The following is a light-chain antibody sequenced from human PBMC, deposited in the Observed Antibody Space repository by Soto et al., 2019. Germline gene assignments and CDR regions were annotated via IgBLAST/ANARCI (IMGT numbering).Light chain of an antibody. CDR3: QQYDSSPIT. V-gene: IGKV1-5*01. CDR2: DAS. J-gene: IGKJ5*01. CDR1: QSISIW. Sequence: DIQMSQSPSTLSASVGDRATITCRASQSISIWLAWYQQKPGKAPDLLIYDASNLDSGVPSRFSGSGSGTEFTLTIISLQPDDFASYYCQQYDSSPITFGQGTRLEI.